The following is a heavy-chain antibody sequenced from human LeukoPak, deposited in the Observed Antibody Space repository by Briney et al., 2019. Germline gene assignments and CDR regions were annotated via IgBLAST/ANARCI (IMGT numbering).Heavy chain of an antibody. D-gene: IGHD5-12*01. V-gene: IGHV3-21*01. CDR2: ISSSSSYI. J-gene: IGHJ3*02. Sequence: GGSLRLSCAASGFTFSSYSMNWVRQAPEKGLEWVSSISSSSSYIYYADSLKGRFTISRDNAKNSLYLQMNSLRAEDTAVYYCARALGYSGYDAFDIWGQGTMVTVSS. CDR3: ARALGYSGYDAFDI. CDR1: GFTFSSYS.